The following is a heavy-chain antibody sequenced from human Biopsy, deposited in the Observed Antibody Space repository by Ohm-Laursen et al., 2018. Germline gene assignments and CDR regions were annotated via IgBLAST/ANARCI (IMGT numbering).Heavy chain of an antibody. J-gene: IGHJ4*02. CDR2: IYAGATT. V-gene: IGHV3-66*01. D-gene: IGHD2-15*01. CDR3: ARGSGSGFYFDQ. CDR1: RFTVSTNS. Sequence: GSLRLSCAASRFTVSTNSMSWVRLAPGKGLEWVSVIYAGATTYYPDSVKGRFTISRDNSKNTVYLQRDSLRGEDTAVYFCARGSGSGFYFDQWGQGTLVTVSS.